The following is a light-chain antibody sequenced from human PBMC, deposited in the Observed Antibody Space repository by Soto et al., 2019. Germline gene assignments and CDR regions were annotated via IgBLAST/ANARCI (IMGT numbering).Light chain of an antibody. J-gene: IGLJ2*01. Sequence: QSALSQPASVSGSPGQSIMISCTGTSSDVGGYNFVSWYQQHPGKAPKVMIYDVSNRPSGVSNRFSGSKSGNTASLTISGLQAEDEADYYCSSYRSGSTPVVFGGGTKVTVL. CDR2: DVS. CDR3: SSYRSGSTPVV. V-gene: IGLV2-14*01. CDR1: SSDVGGYNF.